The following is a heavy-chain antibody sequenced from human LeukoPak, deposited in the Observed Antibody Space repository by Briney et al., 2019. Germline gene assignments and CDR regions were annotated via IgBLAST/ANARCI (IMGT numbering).Heavy chain of an antibody. CDR3: AKAISVGATTDAAD. Sequence: PGGSLRLSCAASGFTFSSYAMSWVRRAPGKGLEWVSAISGSGGSTYYADSVKGRFTISRDNSKNTLYLQMNSLRAEDTAVYYCAKAISVGATTDAADWGQGTLVTVSS. CDR2: ISGSGGST. J-gene: IGHJ4*02. CDR1: GFTFSSYA. V-gene: IGHV3-23*01. D-gene: IGHD1-26*01.